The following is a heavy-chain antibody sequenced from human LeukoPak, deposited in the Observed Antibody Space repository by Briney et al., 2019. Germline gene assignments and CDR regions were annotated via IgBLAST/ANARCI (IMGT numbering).Heavy chain of an antibody. Sequence: GGSLRLSCEGSAFIFSGHWMNWVRQTPGKGLEWVASIKEDGSERQYVDSVKGRFSISRDNSKNTLYLQMNSLRAEDTAVYYCARDTRRPYYYDSSGYYYYYYGMDVWGQGTTVTVSS. CDR1: AFIFSGHW. V-gene: IGHV3-7*03. CDR2: IKEDGSER. D-gene: IGHD3-22*01. CDR3: ARDTRRPYYYDSSGYYYYYYGMDV. J-gene: IGHJ6*02.